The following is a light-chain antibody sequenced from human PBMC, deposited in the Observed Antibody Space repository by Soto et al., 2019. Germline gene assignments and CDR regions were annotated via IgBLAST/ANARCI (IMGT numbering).Light chain of an antibody. CDR1: QSVSSN. CDR2: GAS. CDR3: QQYNNWPPT. J-gene: IGKJ4*01. Sequence: EIVMTQSPATLSVSPGERATLSCRASQSVSSNLAWYQQKPGQAPRLLIYGASTRATGIPARFSGSGSGTEFTLTISSLQSEDFGVYYCQQYNNWPPTFGGGTKVAIK. V-gene: IGKV3-15*01.